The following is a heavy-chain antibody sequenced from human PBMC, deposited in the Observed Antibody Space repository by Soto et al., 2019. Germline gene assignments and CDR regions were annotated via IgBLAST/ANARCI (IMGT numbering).Heavy chain of an antibody. V-gene: IGHV1-2*02. D-gene: IGHD2-21*02. Sequence: QVQLVQSGAEVKKPGASVKVSCKASGYTFTGYYMHWVRQAPGQGLEWMGWINPNSGGTNYAQKFQDRVTMTRDTSISTAYMELSRLRSDDTAVYYCARDPEVTYYYYYGMDVWGQGTTVTVSS. J-gene: IGHJ6*02. CDR3: ARDPEVTYYYYYGMDV. CDR1: GYTFTGYY. CDR2: INPNSGGT.